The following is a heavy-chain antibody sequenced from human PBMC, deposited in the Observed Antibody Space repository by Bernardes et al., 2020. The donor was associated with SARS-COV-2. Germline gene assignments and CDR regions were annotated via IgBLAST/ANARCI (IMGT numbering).Heavy chain of an antibody. CDR3: ARDVFLEWLFSSLYYYYYGMDV. Sequence: GSLRLSCAASGFTFSSYSMNWVRQAPGKGLEWVSYISSSSSTIYYADSVKGRFTISRDNAKNSLYLQMNSLRAEDTAVYYCARDVFLEWLFSSLYYYYYGMDVWGQGTTVTVSS. CDR2: ISSSSSTI. J-gene: IGHJ6*02. V-gene: IGHV3-48*01. D-gene: IGHD3-3*01. CDR1: GFTFSSYS.